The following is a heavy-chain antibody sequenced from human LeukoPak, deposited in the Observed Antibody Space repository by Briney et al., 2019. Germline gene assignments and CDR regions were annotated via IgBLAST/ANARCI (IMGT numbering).Heavy chain of an antibody. D-gene: IGHD2-21*02. CDR1: GGSISSYY. Sequence: ASETLSLTCPVSGGSISSYYWSWIRQPPGKGLEWIGYIYYSGSTNYNPSLKSRVTISVDTSKNQFSLKLSSVTAADTAVYYCARSYCGGDCYRQDYYYMDVWGKGTTVAISS. J-gene: IGHJ6*03. CDR3: ARSYCGGDCYRQDYYYMDV. CDR2: IYYSGST. V-gene: IGHV4-59*08.